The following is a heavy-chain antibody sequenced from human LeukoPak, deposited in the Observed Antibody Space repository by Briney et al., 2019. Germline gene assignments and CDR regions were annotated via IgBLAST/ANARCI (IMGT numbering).Heavy chain of an antibody. CDR2: INPSGGST. D-gene: IGHD4-17*01. J-gene: IGHJ5*02. Sequence: ASVKVSCKTSGYTFTTYGLNWVRQAPGQGLEWMGIINPSGGSTSYAQKFQGRVTMTRDTSTSTVYMELSSLRSEDTAVYYCARLFGDYPFDPWGQGTLVTVSS. V-gene: IGHV1-46*01. CDR3: ARLFGDYPFDP. CDR1: GYTFTTYG.